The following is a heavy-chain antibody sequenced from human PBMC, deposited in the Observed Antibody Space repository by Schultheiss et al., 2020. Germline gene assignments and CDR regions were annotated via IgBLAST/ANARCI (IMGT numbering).Heavy chain of an antibody. CDR1: GFTFTSYA. J-gene: IGHJ4*02. Sequence: GGSLRLSCAASGFTFTSYAMSWVRLAPGQGPEWVSAISESGGRTYYADSVKGRFTISRDNSKNTVDLQMSSLRAEDTAIYYCVKETGRSDLAFDYWGRGTLVTVSS. D-gene: IGHD1-26*01. V-gene: IGHV3-23*01. CDR2: ISESGGRT. CDR3: VKETGRSDLAFDY.